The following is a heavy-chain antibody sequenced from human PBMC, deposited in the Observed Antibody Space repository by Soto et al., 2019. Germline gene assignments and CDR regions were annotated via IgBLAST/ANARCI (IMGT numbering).Heavy chain of an antibody. CDR1: GFTFSSYG. CDR2: ISYDGSNK. CDR3: AKGSGYDY. J-gene: IGHJ4*02. Sequence: GGSLRLSCAASGFTFSSYGMHWVRQAPGKGLEWVAVISYDGSNKYYADSVKGRFTISRDNSKNTLYLQMNSLRAEDAAVYYCAKGSGYDYWGQGTLVTVSS. V-gene: IGHV3-30*18. D-gene: IGHD3-22*01.